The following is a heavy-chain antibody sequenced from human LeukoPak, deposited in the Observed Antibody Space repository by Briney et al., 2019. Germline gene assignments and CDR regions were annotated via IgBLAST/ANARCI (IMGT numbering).Heavy chain of an antibody. CDR1: GFTFSSYG. CDR2: IWYDGSNK. Sequence: PGRSLRLSCAASGFTFSSYGMHWVRQAPGKGLEWVAVIWYDGSNKYYADSVKGRFTISRDNSKNTLYLQMNSLRAEDTAVYYCAKTMPPDDAFGIWGQGTMVTVSS. V-gene: IGHV3-33*06. CDR3: AKTMPPDDAFGI. J-gene: IGHJ3*02. D-gene: IGHD2-2*01.